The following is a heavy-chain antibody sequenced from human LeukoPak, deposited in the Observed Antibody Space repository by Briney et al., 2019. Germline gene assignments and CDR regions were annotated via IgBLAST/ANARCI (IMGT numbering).Heavy chain of an antibody. Sequence: SETLSLTCTVSGGSISSYYWSWIRQPPGKGLEWIGYIYYSGSTNYNPSLKSRVTISVDTSKNQFSLKLSSVTAADTAVYYCARWQYSSSWYPSFDAFDIWGQGTMVTVSS. CDR1: GGSISSYY. J-gene: IGHJ3*02. V-gene: IGHV4-59*12. D-gene: IGHD6-13*01. CDR3: ARWQYSSSWYPSFDAFDI. CDR2: IYYSGST.